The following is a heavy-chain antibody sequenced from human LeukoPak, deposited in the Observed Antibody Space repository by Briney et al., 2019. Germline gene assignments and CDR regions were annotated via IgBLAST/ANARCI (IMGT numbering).Heavy chain of an antibody. V-gene: IGHV5-51*01. Sequence: GESLEISCKASEDSFTNYWIGWVRQMPGKGLECMGIIYPGDSDTRYSPSFQGQVTISADKSISTAYLQWSSLKASDTAMYYCARLTYSSGYDAFDIWGQGTMVTVSS. J-gene: IGHJ3*02. CDR3: ARLTYSSGYDAFDI. D-gene: IGHD6-25*01. CDR2: IYPGDSDT. CDR1: EDSFTNYW.